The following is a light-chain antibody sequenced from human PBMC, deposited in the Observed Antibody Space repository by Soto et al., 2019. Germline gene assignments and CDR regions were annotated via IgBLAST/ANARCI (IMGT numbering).Light chain of an antibody. CDR2: SAS. CDR1: QGITNH. Sequence: DIHLTQSPDFLSASIGDKVTITCRASQGITNHLAWYQQKPGKPPNLLIYSASTLQSGVPSRFSGSGSGTEVTLTISSLQPEDFATYFWQQIKNYPVTFGGGTKVEI. J-gene: IGKJ4*01. V-gene: IGKV1-9*01. CDR3: QQIKNYPVT.